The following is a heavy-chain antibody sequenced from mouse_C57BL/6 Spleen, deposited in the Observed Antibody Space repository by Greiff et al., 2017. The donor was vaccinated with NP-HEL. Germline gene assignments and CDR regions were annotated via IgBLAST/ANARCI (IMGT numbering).Heavy chain of an antibody. CDR2: IRLKSDNYAT. CDR3: TDLLTYYGSGFAY. D-gene: IGHD1-2*01. J-gene: IGHJ3*01. V-gene: IGHV6-3*01. Sequence: EVKLQESGGGLVQPGGSMKLSCVASGFTFSNYWMNWVRQSPEKGLEWVAQIRLKSDNYATHYAESVKGRFTISRDDSKSSVYLQMNNLRAEDTGIYYCTDLLTYYGSGFAYWGQGTLVTVSA. CDR1: GFTFSNYW.